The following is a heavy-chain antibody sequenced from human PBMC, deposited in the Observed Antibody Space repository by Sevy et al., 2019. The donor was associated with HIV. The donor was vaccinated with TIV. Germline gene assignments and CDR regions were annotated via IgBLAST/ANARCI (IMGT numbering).Heavy chain of an antibody. Sequence: GGSLRLSCAVSGIIFTTSGMHWVRQAPGKGLEWVAVISYDGRNKFYGDPVKGRLTISRDNSKNILYLQMNSLRVEDTAVYYCAKDFTGYNGMDVWGQGTMVTVSS. CDR3: AKDFTGYNGMDV. V-gene: IGHV3-30*18. CDR1: GIIFTTSG. J-gene: IGHJ6*02. D-gene: IGHD3-9*01. CDR2: ISYDGRNK.